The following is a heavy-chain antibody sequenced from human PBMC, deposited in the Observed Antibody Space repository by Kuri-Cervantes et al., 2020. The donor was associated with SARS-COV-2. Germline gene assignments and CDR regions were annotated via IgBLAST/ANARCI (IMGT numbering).Heavy chain of an antibody. CDR3: ARDKSYGFWRAPFDY. Sequence: GESLKISCVGSGFTFGDYAMSWVRQSPGKGLEWVSAISGSGSNTYYADSVKGRFIISRDNPKNTLYLQMDSLRADDTAVYFCARDKSYGFWRAPFDYWGQGTPVTVSS. CDR2: ISGSGSNT. J-gene: IGHJ4*02. V-gene: IGHV3-23*01. CDR1: GFTFGDYA. D-gene: IGHD3/OR15-3a*01.